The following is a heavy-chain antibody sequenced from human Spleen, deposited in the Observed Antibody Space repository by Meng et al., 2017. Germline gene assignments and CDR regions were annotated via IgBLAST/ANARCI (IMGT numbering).Heavy chain of an antibody. V-gene: IGHV3-9*01. D-gene: IGHD6-19*01. CDR1: GFTFDDYA. CDR3: AKVGDSSVLKDAFDI. CDR2: ITWNSGST. Sequence: SLKISCAASGFTFDDYAMHWVRQAPGKGLEWVSVITWNSGSTGYADSGKGRFTIPRDNAKNSLYLQMNRLRAEDTALYYCAKVGDSSVLKDAFDIWGQGTMVTVSS. J-gene: IGHJ3*02.